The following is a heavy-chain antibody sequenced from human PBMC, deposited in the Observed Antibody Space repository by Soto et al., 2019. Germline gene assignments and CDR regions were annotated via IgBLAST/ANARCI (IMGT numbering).Heavy chain of an antibody. Sequence: QVQLVQSGAEEKKPGASVKVSCKASGYIFSVHAIHWVRQAPGQRLEWMGWINAGNGNTKYSQKFQGRVTISRDTSASSVYMELSSLKSEDTAVYYCAREYFTVVRGVNDPIPTKDGMDVWGQGTTVTVS. V-gene: IGHV1-3*05. J-gene: IGHJ6*02. D-gene: IGHD3-10*01. CDR3: AREYFTVVRGVNDPIPTKDGMDV. CDR1: GYIFSVHA. CDR2: INAGNGNT.